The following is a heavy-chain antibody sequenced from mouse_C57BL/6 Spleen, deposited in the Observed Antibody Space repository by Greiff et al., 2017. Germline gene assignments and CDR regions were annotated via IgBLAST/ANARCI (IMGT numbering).Heavy chain of an antibody. CDR1: GFTFSDYY. J-gene: IGHJ3*01. CDR3: ARRELGHWFAY. CDR2: ISNGGGST. D-gene: IGHD4-1*01. Sequence: EVQRVESGGGLVQPGGSLKLSCAASGFTFSDYYMYWVRQTPEKRLEWVAYISNGGGSTYYPDTVKGRFTISRDNAKNTLYLQMSRLKSEDTAMYYCARRELGHWFAYWGQGTLVTVSA. V-gene: IGHV5-12*01.